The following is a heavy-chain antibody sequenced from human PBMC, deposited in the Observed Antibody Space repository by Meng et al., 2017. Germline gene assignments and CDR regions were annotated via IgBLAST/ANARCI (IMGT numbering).Heavy chain of an antibody. Sequence: EVQRVESGGGLVKPGGSLRLSCAASGFTFSSYSMNWVRQAPGKGLEWVSSISSSSSYIYYADSVKDRFTISRDNAKNSLYLQMNSLRAEDTAVYYCASAGYSSSWYSFPWGQGTLVTVSS. J-gene: IGHJ5*02. V-gene: IGHV3-21*01. CDR2: ISSSSSYI. CDR3: ASAGYSSSWYSFP. CDR1: GFTFSSYS. D-gene: IGHD6-13*01.